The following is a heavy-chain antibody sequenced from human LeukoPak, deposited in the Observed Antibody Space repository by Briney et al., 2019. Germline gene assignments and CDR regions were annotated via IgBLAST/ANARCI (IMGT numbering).Heavy chain of an antibody. V-gene: IGHV1-2*02. CDR2: INPNSGGT. Sequence: ASVKVSCKASGYSFTGYYMHWVRQAPGQGLEWMGWINPNSGGTNYAQKFQSRVTMTRDTSISTAYMELSRLRSDDTAVYYCARSDVMIFGVVSHFDYWGQGTLVTVSS. CDR1: GYSFTGYY. J-gene: IGHJ4*02. CDR3: ARSDVMIFGVVSHFDY. D-gene: IGHD3-3*01.